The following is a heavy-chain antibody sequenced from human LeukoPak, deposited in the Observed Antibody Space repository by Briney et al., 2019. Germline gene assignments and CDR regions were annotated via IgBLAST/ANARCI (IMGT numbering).Heavy chain of an antibody. CDR3: ARWIQLWSRRTDYYMDV. Sequence: GGSLRLSCAASGFIFSSYTMNWVRQAPGKGLVWVPRINSDGSSTTYADSVKGRFTTSRDNAKNSLYLQMNSLRAEDTAVYYCARWIQLWSRRTDYYMDVWGKGTTVTISS. V-gene: IGHV3-74*01. CDR1: GFIFSSYT. CDR2: INSDGSST. J-gene: IGHJ6*03. D-gene: IGHD5-18*01.